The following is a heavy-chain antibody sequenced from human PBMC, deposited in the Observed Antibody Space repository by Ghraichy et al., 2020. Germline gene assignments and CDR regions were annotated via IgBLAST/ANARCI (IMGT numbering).Heavy chain of an antibody. CDR3: ARDSYLGYCSGGSCLYWYFDL. V-gene: IGHV4-61*01. J-gene: IGHJ2*01. D-gene: IGHD2-15*01. Sequence: SETLSLTCTVSGGSVSSGSYYWSWIRQPPGKGLEWIGYIYYSGSTNYNPSLKSRVTISVDTSKNQFSLKLSSVTAADTAVYYCARDSYLGYCSGGSCLYWYFDLWGRGTLVTVSS. CDR2: IYYSGST. CDR1: GGSVSSGSYY.